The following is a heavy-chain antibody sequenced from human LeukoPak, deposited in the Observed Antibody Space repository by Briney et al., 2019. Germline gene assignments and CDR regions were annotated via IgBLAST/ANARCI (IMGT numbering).Heavy chain of an antibody. Sequence: GGSLRLSCVASGFTFSKYTMSWVRQAPGKGLQWVSSISVSDGNTYYGDSVKGRFTISRDNSKNTLYLQMNGLRAEDTAVYYCAKVMFNYDFWTGYYTIDYWGQGTLVTVSS. CDR1: GFTFSKYT. CDR2: ISVSDGNT. J-gene: IGHJ4*02. D-gene: IGHD3-3*01. CDR3: AKVMFNYDFWTGYYTIDY. V-gene: IGHV3-23*01.